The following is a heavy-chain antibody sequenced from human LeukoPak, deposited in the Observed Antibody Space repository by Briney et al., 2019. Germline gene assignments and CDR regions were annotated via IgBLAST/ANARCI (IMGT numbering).Heavy chain of an antibody. V-gene: IGHV1-18*01. CDR3: ARVSHYYGSEIEY. D-gene: IGHD3-10*01. CDR2: ISAYNGNT. J-gene: IGHJ4*02. Sequence: ASVKVSCKASGYTFNSYDITWGRQAPGQGLEWMGWISAYNGNTNYAQNVQGRVTMTTDTSTSTAYMELRSLRSDDTAVYYCARVSHYYGSEIEYWGQGTLVSVSS. CDR1: GYTFNSYD.